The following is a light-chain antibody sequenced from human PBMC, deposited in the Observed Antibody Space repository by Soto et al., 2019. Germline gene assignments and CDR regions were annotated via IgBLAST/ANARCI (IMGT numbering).Light chain of an antibody. CDR1: SSDVGGYNY. Sequence: QSVLTQPASVSGSPGQSITISCTGTSSDVGGYNYVCWYQQHPGKAPKLIMYDVTSRPSGVSYRFSGSKSGNTASLSISGLQAEDEGDYYCSSYTSSTTVLFGGGTKLTVL. V-gene: IGLV2-14*01. CDR2: DVT. CDR3: SSYTSSTTVL. J-gene: IGLJ2*01.